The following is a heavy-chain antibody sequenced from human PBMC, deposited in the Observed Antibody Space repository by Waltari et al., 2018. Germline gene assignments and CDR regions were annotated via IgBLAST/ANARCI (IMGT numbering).Heavy chain of an antibody. D-gene: IGHD5-12*01. CDR3: AKDIGGGYNPSFDY. CDR1: GFTFDDYT. Sequence: EVQLVESGGVVVQPGGSLRLSCAASGFTFDDYTMYWVRQAPGKGLEWVSLISWDGGSTYYADSVKGRFTISRDNSKNSLYLQMNSLRTEDTALYYCAKDIGGGYNPSFDYWGQGTL. CDR2: ISWDGGST. V-gene: IGHV3-43*01. J-gene: IGHJ4*02.